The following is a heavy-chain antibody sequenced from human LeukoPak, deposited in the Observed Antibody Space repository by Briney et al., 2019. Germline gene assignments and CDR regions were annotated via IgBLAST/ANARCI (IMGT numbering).Heavy chain of an antibody. V-gene: IGHV3-30*03. Sequence: GGSLRLSCAASGFTFSSYSMNWVRQAPGKGLEWVALISYDANIGSNKYYADSVKGRFTISRDNSKNTLYLQMNSLRAEDTAVYYCARDGGYDFWSGYYQDYWGQGTLATVSS. D-gene: IGHD3-3*01. J-gene: IGHJ4*02. CDR3: ARDGGYDFWSGYYQDY. CDR2: ISYDANIGSNK. CDR1: GFTFSSYS.